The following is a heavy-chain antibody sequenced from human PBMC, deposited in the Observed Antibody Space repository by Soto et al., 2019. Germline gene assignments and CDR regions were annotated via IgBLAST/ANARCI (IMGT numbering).Heavy chain of an antibody. CDR3: AREYSRAPDY. J-gene: IGHJ4*02. CDR1: GGSISSSSYY. V-gene: IGHV4-39*02. CDR2: IYYSGST. Sequence: SETLSLTCAVSGGSISSSSYYWGWIRQPPGKGLEWIGSIYYSGSTFYSPSLRSRVTISVDTSKNQFSLRVSSVTAADTAVYYCAREYSRAPDYWGQGTLVTVSS. D-gene: IGHD6-25*01.